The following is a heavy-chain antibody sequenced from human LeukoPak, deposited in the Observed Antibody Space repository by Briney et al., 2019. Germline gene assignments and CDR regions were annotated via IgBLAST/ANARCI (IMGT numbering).Heavy chain of an antibody. V-gene: IGHV3-23*01. J-gene: IGHJ6*02. CDR2: IGSDNKP. CDR1: GFTFSAYA. Sequence: PGGSLRLSCEASGFTFSAYAMTWVRQAPGKGLEWVSSIGSDNKPHYSESVKGRFAISRDNSKNILFLHLNSLRAEDTALYYCARDLHYVAMDVWGQGTTVTVSS. CDR3: ARDLHYVAMDV. D-gene: IGHD3-10*02.